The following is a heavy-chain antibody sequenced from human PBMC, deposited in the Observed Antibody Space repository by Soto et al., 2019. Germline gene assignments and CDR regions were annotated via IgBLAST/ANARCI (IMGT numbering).Heavy chain of an antibody. Sequence: ASVKVSCKASGYTFTSYGISWGRQAPGQGLEWMGWISAYNGNTNYAQKLQGRVTMTTDTSTSTAYMELRSLRSDDTAVYYCARDRIVLMVYATELDYWGQGTLVTVSS. J-gene: IGHJ4*02. CDR2: ISAYNGNT. D-gene: IGHD2-8*01. CDR3: ARDRIVLMVYATELDY. V-gene: IGHV1-18*01. CDR1: GYTFTSYG.